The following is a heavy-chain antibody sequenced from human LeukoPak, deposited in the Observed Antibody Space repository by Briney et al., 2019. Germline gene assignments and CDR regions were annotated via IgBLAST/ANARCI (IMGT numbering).Heavy chain of an antibody. J-gene: IGHJ4*02. CDR2: IYHSGST. CDR3: ARHRDSGSYVDY. Sequence: KPSENLSLTCAVSGYSVSSGYYWGWIRQPPGKGLEWIGSIYHSGSTYYNPSLKSRVTISVDTSKNQFSLKLSSVTAADTAVYYCARHRDSGSYVDYWGQGTLVTVSS. V-gene: IGHV4-38-2*01. D-gene: IGHD1-26*01. CDR1: GYSVSSGYY.